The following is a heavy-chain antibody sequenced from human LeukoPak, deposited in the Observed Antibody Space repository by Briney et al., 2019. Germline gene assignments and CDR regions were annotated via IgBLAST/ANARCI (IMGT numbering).Heavy chain of an antibody. CDR2: IYYSGST. CDR1: GGSISSGGYY. V-gene: IGHV4-31*03. Sequence: SQTLSLTCTVSGGSISSGGYYWSWIRQHPGKGLEWIGYIYYSGSTYYNPSLKSRVTISVDTSKNQFSLKLSSVTAADTAVYYCARMRNGPGYVDYWGQGTLVTVSS. J-gene: IGHJ4*02. CDR3: ARMRNGPGYVDY. D-gene: IGHD5-24*01.